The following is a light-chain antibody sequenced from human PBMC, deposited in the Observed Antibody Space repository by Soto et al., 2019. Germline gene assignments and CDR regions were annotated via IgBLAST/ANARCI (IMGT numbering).Light chain of an antibody. CDR3: QQYDSLPRT. CDR2: GAS. CDR1: QSVNNNF. Sequence: EIVLTQSPGTLSLSPGERATLSCRGSQSVNNNFLAWYQQKPGQAPRLLIYGASSRATGIPDRFSGRGSGTDFTLTISRLEPGDFAMYYCQQYDSLPRTFGQGTKVEVK. V-gene: IGKV3-20*01. J-gene: IGKJ1*01.